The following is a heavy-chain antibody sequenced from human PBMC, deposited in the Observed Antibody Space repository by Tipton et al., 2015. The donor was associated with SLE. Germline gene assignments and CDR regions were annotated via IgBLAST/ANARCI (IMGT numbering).Heavy chain of an antibody. V-gene: IGHV3-30*02. CDR2: IHRDGTTK. CDR1: GFTLSSYV. Sequence: SLRLSCAASGFTLSSYVMQWVRQAPGKGLEWVTFIHRDGTTKGYADTVKGRFTVSRDTSKNTLYLQMNSLRAEGTAIYYCATEGLKYGAFDYWGQGALVTVSS. J-gene: IGHJ4*02. CDR3: ATEGLKYGAFDY. D-gene: IGHD4/OR15-4a*01.